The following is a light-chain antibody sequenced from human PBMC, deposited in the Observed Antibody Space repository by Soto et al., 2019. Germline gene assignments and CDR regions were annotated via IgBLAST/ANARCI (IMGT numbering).Light chain of an antibody. CDR2: DAS. V-gene: IGKV3-11*01. CDR3: QQRYNWPQT. J-gene: IGKJ1*01. Sequence: EVVLTQSPATLSLSPGERANLSCRTSQSVSRTLAWYQQKSGQAPRLLIYDASNRATGIPTRFSGSGSGTDFIPTISSLEPEDFAVYYCQQRYNWPQTLGQGTKVEIK. CDR1: QSVSRT.